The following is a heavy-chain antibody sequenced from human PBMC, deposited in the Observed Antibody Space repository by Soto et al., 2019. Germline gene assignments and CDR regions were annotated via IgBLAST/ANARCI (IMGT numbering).Heavy chain of an antibody. J-gene: IGHJ4*02. D-gene: IGHD3-10*01. CDR1: GYSFTSYW. Sequence: GESLKISCKGSGYSFTSYWIGWVRQMPGKGLEWMGIIYPGDSDTRYSPSFQGQVTISADKSISTAYLQWSSLKASDTAMYYCAIPIGYYGSGSYVVYWGQGTLVTVFS. CDR3: AIPIGYYGSGSYVVY. V-gene: IGHV5-51*01. CDR2: IYPGDSDT.